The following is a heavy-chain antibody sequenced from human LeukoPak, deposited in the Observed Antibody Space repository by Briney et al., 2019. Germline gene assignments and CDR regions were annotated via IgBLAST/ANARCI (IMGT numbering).Heavy chain of an antibody. CDR3: AKGRWGDY. Sequence: GGSLRLSCAASGFTFSSYVMIWVRQAPGKGLEWVSGIIGSGVSTDYADSVNGRFTTSRDNSKNTLYLQMNSLRAEDTAVYYCAKGRWGDYWGQGTLVTVSS. CDR2: IIGSGVST. D-gene: IGHD3-16*01. CDR1: GFTFSSYV. J-gene: IGHJ4*02. V-gene: IGHV3-23*01.